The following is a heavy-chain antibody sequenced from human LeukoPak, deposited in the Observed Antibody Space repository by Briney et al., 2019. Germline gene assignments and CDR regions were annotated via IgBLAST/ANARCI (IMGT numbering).Heavy chain of an antibody. CDR1: GFTFSSYG. Sequence: GGSPRLSCAASGFTFSSYGMHWVRQAPGKGLEWVAFIRYDGSNKYYADSVKGRFTISRDNSKNTLYLQMNSLRAEDTAVYYCATSRDFYDSSGYYPYYFDCWGQGTLVTVSS. V-gene: IGHV3-30*02. CDR2: IRYDGSNK. J-gene: IGHJ4*02. D-gene: IGHD3-22*01. CDR3: ATSRDFYDSSGYYPYYFDC.